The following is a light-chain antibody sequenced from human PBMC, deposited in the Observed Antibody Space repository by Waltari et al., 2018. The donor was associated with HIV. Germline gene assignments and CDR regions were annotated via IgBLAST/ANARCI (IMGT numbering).Light chain of an antibody. CDR3: QQYGRSRT. V-gene: IGKV1-5*03. CDR1: QSISSS. CDR2: KAS. Sequence: DIQMTQSPSTLSASVGDRVSITCRAIQSISSSLAWYQQKPGKVPKLLIYKASTLESGVPSRFSGSGSGTQFTLTISSLQPDDFATYYCQQYGRSRTFGQGTKVDIK. J-gene: IGKJ1*01.